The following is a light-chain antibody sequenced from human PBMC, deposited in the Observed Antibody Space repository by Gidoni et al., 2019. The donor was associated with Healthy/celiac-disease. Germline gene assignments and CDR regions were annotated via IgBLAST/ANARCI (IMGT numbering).Light chain of an antibody. J-gene: IGKJ4*01. Sequence: IQMTQSPSTLSASLGDRVTTTCRASQSISSWLAWYQQKPGKAPKLLIYDASSLESRVPSRFSGSGSGTEFTLTISSLQPDDFATYYCQQYNSYSPLTFGGGTKVEIK. V-gene: IGKV1-5*01. CDR1: QSISSW. CDR2: DAS. CDR3: QQYNSYSPLT.